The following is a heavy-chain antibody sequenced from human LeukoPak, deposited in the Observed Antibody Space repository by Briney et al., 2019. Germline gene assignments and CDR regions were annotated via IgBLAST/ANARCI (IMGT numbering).Heavy chain of an antibody. Sequence: SETLSLTCTVSGGSICSYYWNWIRQPPGKGLEWIGYIYYSGSTNYNLSLKSRVTISVDTSKTQFSLKLSSVTAADTAVYYCARALRNGYNTGFDPWGQGTLVTVSS. CDR2: IYYSGST. V-gene: IGHV4-59*01. J-gene: IGHJ5*02. D-gene: IGHD5-24*01. CDR1: GGSICSYY. CDR3: ARALRNGYNTGFDP.